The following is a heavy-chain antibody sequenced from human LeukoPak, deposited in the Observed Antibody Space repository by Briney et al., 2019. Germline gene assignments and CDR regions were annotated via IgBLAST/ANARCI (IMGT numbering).Heavy chain of an antibody. V-gene: IGHV4-39*02. D-gene: IGHD6-19*01. CDR3: AREVVAVAGTGYFDY. CDR2: IYYSGST. J-gene: IGHJ4*02. CDR1: GGSIRRSSYY. Sequence: PSETLSLTCTVSGGSIRRSSYYWGRIRQPPGKGLEWIGSIYYSGSTYYNASLKSRGTISVDTSKNQFSLKLNSVTAADTAVYFCAREVVAVAGTGYFDYCGQGTLVTVSS.